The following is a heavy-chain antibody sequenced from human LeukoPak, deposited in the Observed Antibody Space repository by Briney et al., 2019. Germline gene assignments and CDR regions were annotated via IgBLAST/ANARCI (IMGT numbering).Heavy chain of an antibody. V-gene: IGHV1-8*03. D-gene: IGHD3-22*01. CDR3: ARGVDSSSWYRFHY. CDR1: GYTFTNYD. CDR2: MNPNSGKT. Sequence: ASVKVSCTASGYTFTNYDINWVRQATGQGLEWMGWMNPNSGKTGYAQKFQGRVTLTRNTSISTAYMELSSLRSEDTAVYYCARGVDSSSWYRFHYWGQGTLVTVSS. J-gene: IGHJ4*02.